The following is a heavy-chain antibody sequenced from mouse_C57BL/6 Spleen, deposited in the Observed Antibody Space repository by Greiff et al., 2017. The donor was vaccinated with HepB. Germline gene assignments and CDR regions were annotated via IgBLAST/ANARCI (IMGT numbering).Heavy chain of an antibody. J-gene: IGHJ2*01. D-gene: IGHD1-2*01. CDR1: GYTFTSYW. CDR3: ARLGITTAWLGY. CDR2: IPPNSGST. V-gene: IGHV1-64*01. Sequence: QVQLQQPGAELVKPGASVKLSCKASGYTFTSYWMHWVKQRPGQGLEWIGMIPPNSGSTNYNEKFKSKATLTVDKSSSTAYMQLSSLTSEDSAVYYCARLGITTAWLGYWGQGTTLTVSS.